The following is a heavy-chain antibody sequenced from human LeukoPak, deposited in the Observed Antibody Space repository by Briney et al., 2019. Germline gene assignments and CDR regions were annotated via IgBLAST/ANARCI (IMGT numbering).Heavy chain of an antibody. V-gene: IGHV4-34*01. D-gene: IGHD6-13*01. CDR3: ARALLASSLHFDY. Sequence: SETLSLTCAASGGSINNYYWSWIRQPPGKGLEWIGEINHSGSTNYNPSLKSRVSMSLDTSKNQFSLKVNSVTAADTAVYYRARALLASSLHFDYWGQGTLVTVSS. CDR1: GGSINNYY. CDR2: INHSGST. J-gene: IGHJ4*02.